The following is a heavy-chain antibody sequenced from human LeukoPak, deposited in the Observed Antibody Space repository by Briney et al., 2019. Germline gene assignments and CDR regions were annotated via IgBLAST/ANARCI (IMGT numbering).Heavy chain of an antibody. CDR3: ARGRYCGGDCYRPPDY. CDR2: IYYSGST. V-gene: IGHV4-61*01. CDR1: GGSVSRGSYY. Sequence: SETLSLTCTVSGGSVSRGSYYWSWIRQPPGKGLEWIGYIYYSGSTNYNPSLKSRVTISVDTSKNQFSLKLSSVTAADTAVYYCARGRYCGGDCYRPPDYWGQGTLVTVSS. J-gene: IGHJ4*02. D-gene: IGHD2-21*02.